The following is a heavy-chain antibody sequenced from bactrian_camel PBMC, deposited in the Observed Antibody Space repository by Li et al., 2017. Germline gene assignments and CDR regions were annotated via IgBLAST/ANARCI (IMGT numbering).Heavy chain of an antibody. J-gene: IGHJ4*01. V-gene: IGHV3S40*01. CDR2: IESGGDKA. CDR3: GIDFAGRRCRLGRGEWYNY. D-gene: IGHD1*01. CDR1: GSTFGHFD. Sequence: VQLVESGGGLVQPGGSLRLSCVPAGSTFGHFDITWVRQAPGKGLEWVSTIESGGDKAYYSDSVKGRFTVSRGSAPHTVYLQMDNLKPEDTAMYYCGIDFAGRRCRLGRGEWYNYWGQGTQVTVS.